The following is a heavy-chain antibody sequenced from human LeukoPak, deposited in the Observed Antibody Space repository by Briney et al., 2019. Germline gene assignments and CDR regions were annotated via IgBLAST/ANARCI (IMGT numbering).Heavy chain of an antibody. V-gene: IGHV4-59*08. D-gene: IGHD2-2*01. J-gene: IGHJ4*02. CDR1: GGSISSYY. CDR2: IYYSGST. CDR3: ARLGIGVVPSAMLGDYYFDY. Sequence: PSETLSLTCTVSGGSISSYYWSWIRQPPGKGLEWIGDIYYSGSTKYNPSLKSRVTISVDTSKNQFSLKLTSVTAADTAVYYCARLGIGVVPSAMLGDYYFDYWGQGTLVTVSS.